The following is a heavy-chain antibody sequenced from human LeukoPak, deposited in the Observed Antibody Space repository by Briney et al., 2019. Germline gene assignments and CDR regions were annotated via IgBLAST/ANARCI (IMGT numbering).Heavy chain of an antibody. V-gene: IGHV4-30-4*07. CDR1: GDSISSGDYS. D-gene: IGHD3-22*01. CDR3: ARNGDDSSDYHYFDY. CDR2: IYNSGTT. Sequence: SETLSLTCAVSGDSISSGDYSWSWIRQPPGKGLEWIGYIYNSGTTNYNPSLKSRVTISVDTSKNQFSLKLSSVTAADTAIYYCARNGDDSSDYHYFDYWGQGTLVTVSS. J-gene: IGHJ4*02.